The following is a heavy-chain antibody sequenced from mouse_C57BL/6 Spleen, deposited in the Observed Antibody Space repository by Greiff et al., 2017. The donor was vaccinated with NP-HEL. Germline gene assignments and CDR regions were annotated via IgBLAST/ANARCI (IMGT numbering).Heavy chain of an antibody. J-gene: IGHJ3*01. CDR2: ILPGSGST. V-gene: IGHV1-9*01. CDR1: GYTFTGYW. Sequence: VQRVESGAELMKPGASVKLSCKATGYTFTGYWIEWVKQRPGHGLEWIGEILPGSGSTNYNEKFKGKATFTVDTSSNTAYLQLSSLTTEDSAIYYCARGESRFAYWGQGTLVTVSA. CDR3: ARGESRFAY.